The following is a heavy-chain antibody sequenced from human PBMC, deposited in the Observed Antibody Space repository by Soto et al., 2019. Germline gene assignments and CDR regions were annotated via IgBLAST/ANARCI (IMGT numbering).Heavy chain of an antibody. CDR3: ARRGGSSSGYYYYAMDV. CDR1: SDSMNSGGYY. D-gene: IGHD6-6*01. J-gene: IGHJ6*02. CDR2: IYSNGDT. Sequence: QVQLQESGPGLVKPSQTLSLTCSVSSDSMNSGGYYWSWIRQHPGKGLEWIGYIYSNGDTYYNPSLKSRVTISVYTSKKQFSLNLTSVTDADTAVYYCARRGGSSSGYYYYAMDVWGQGTTVTVSS. V-gene: IGHV4-31*03.